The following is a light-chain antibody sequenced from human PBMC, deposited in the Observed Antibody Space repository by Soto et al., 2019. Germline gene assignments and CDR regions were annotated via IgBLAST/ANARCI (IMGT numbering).Light chain of an antibody. CDR2: GAS. V-gene: IGKV3-15*01. J-gene: IGKJ1*01. CDR3: QQYNNWWT. CDR1: QSVSSN. Sequence: EIVMTQSPATLSVSPGERATLSCRASQSVSSNLAWYQQKPGQAPRLLISGASTRATGVPARFSGSGSETEFTLTISGLQSEDFALYYCQQYNNWWTFGQGTKVEIK.